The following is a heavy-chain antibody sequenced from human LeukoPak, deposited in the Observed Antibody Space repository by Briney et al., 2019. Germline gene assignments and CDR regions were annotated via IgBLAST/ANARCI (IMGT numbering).Heavy chain of an antibody. CDR2: IDPSDSYT. V-gene: IGHV5-10-1*01. CDR1: GYIFTTYW. Sequence: GESLKISCKGSGYIFTTYWISWVRQMPGKGLEWMGRIDPSDSYTNYSPSFQGHVTISADKSISTAYLQWSSLKASDTAMYYCARHLYSSGWYSWFDPWGQGTLVTVSS. CDR3: ARHLYSSGWYSWFDP. D-gene: IGHD6-19*01. J-gene: IGHJ5*02.